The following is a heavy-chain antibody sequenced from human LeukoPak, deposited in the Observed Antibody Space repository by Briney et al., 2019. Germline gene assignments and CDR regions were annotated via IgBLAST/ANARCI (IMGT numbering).Heavy chain of an antibody. Sequence: GGSLRLSCAASGFTFSSYSMNLVRQAPGKGLEWVSSISSSSSYIYYADSVKGRFTISRDNAKNSLYLQMNSLRAEDTAVYYCARDVPYYYGSGSPYYYYYMDVWGKGTTVTVSS. V-gene: IGHV3-21*01. CDR2: ISSSSSYI. D-gene: IGHD3-10*01. J-gene: IGHJ6*03. CDR3: ARDVPYYYGSGSPYYYYYMDV. CDR1: GFTFSSYS.